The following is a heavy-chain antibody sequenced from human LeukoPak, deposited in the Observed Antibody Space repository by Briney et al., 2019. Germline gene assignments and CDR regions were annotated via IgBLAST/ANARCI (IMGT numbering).Heavy chain of an antibody. V-gene: IGHV3-33*01. Sequence: GGSLRLSCAASGFTFSSYGMHWVRQAPGKGLEWVAVIWYDGSNKYYADSVKGRFTISRDNTKNSLYLQMNSLRAEDTAVYYCARGRTGDGDTFDVWGQGTMVTVSS. CDR3: ARGRTGDGDTFDV. D-gene: IGHD7-27*01. CDR2: IWYDGSNK. J-gene: IGHJ3*01. CDR1: GFTFSSYG.